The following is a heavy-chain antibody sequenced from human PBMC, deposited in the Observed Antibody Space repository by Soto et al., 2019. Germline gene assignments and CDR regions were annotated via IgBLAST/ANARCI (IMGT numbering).Heavy chain of an antibody. CDR1: GYTFTSYG. CDR2: ISAYNGNT. V-gene: IGHV1-18*01. J-gene: IGHJ6*02. D-gene: IGHD3-10*01. Sequence: ASVKVSCKASGYTFTSYGISWVRQAPGQGLEWMGWISAYNGNTNDAQKLQGRVTMTTDTSTSTAYMELRSLRSDDTAVYYCASDGYYGSGSYQKAHYYGMDVWGQGTTVTVSS. CDR3: ASDGYYGSGSYQKAHYYGMDV.